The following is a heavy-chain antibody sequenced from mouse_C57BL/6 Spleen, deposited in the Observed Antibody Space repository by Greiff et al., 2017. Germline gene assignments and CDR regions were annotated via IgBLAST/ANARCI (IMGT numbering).Heavy chain of an antibody. CDR3: ARYYGSSYGYFGY. D-gene: IGHD1-1*01. V-gene: IGHV1-74*01. CDR1: GYTFTSYW. J-gene: IGHJ2*01. Sequence: QVQLQQPGAELVKPGASVKVSCKASGYTFTSYWMHWVKQRPGQGLEWIGRIHPSGSDTNYNQKFKGKATLTVDKSSSTAYMQLSSLTSEDSAVYYCARYYGSSYGYFGYWGQGTTLTVSS. CDR2: IHPSGSDT.